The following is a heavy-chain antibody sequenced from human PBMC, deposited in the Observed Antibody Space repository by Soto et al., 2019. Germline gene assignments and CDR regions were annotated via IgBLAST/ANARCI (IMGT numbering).Heavy chain of an antibody. CDR1: GFSLTSAW. CDR2: IKSETAGGTT. CDR3: IGQVTSSGALFIY. Sequence: EVQVVESGGGFVEPGGSLRLSCAASGFSLTSAWLTWVRQAPGKALQRVGRIKSETAGGTTPFAAPVKDRLTMSRDHAENTVYLQVNSLKTEDPAMYYCIGQVTSSGALFIYWGQASLVTVSS. D-gene: IGHD3-3*01. J-gene: IGHJ1*01. V-gene: IGHV3-15*07.